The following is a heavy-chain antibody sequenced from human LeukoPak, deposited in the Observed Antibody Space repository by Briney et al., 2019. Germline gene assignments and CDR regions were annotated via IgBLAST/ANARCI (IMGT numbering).Heavy chain of an antibody. D-gene: IGHD6-13*01. V-gene: IGHV4-59*01. CDR3: ARDQYSSSWYGAFDC. CDR1: GGSISSYY. CDR2: IYYSGST. Sequence: PSETLSLTCTVSGGSISSYYWSWIRQPPGKGLEWIGYIYYSGSTNYNPSLQCRVTISVDTSKYQFSLKLSSVTAADTAVYYCARDQYSSSWYGAFDCWGQGTLVTVSS. J-gene: IGHJ4*02.